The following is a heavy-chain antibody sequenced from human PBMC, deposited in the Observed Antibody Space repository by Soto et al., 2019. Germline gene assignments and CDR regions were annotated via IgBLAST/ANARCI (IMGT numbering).Heavy chain of an antibody. CDR1: GFDFRSYE. CDR2: IRANDESI. Sequence: VGSVGVSCVASGFDFRSYEMNWVRQAPGKGLEWVSNIRANDESIYYADSVKGRVSVSRDNAKNSLFLEMNSLRVDDTAVYYCARETLRDEIDIWGQGTMVTVSS. V-gene: IGHV3-48*03. CDR3: ARETLRDEIDI. D-gene: IGHD2-21*01. J-gene: IGHJ3*02.